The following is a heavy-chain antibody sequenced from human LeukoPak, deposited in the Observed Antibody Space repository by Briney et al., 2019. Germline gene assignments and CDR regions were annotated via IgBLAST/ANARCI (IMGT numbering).Heavy chain of an antibody. V-gene: IGHV4-34*01. Sequence: PSETLSLTCAVYGGSFSGYYWSWIRQPPGKGLEWIGEINHSGSTNYNPSLKSRVTISVDTSKNQFSLKLSSVTAADTAVYYCARRVTNVKTTRPGIAVAGFLDYWGQGTLVTVSS. J-gene: IGHJ4*02. CDR1: GGSFSGYY. CDR3: ARRVTNVKTTRPGIAVAGFLDY. D-gene: IGHD6-19*01. CDR2: INHSGST.